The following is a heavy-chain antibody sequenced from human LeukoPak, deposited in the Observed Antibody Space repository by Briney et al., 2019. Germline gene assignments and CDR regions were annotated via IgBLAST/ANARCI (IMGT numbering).Heavy chain of an antibody. V-gene: IGHV3-7*01. CDR3: ARDRCSGTSCFYDY. Sequence: GGSLRLSCAASGFTFSHYWMTWVRRAAGKGVEWVANIKQDGSEQYYVDSVKGRFTISRDNAKNSLYLQMNSLRVEDTAVYYCARDRCSGTSCFYDYWGQGTLVTVSS. CDR2: IKQDGSEQ. J-gene: IGHJ4*02. D-gene: IGHD2-2*01. CDR1: GFTFSHYW.